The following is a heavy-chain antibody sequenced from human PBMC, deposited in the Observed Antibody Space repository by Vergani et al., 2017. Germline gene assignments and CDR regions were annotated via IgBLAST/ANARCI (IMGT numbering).Heavy chain of an antibody. CDR2: IIPVLGKT. CDR1: GATFRSNT. Sequence: QVQLVQSGAEVKKPGSSVKVSCKASGATFRSNTISWVRQVPGQGLEWMGRIIPVLGKTKYAQDFQGRLTITADTSTSTAYMELTSLRSEDTAVYYCATGIVGATPDAFGIWGQGTMVTVSS. CDR3: ATGIVGATPDAFGI. D-gene: IGHD1-26*01. J-gene: IGHJ3*02. V-gene: IGHV1-69*08.